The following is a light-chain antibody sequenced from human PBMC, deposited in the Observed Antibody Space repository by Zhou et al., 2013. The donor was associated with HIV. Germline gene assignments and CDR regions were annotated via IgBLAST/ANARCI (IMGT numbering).Light chain of an antibody. J-gene: IGKJ5*01. V-gene: IGKV1-39*01. CDR2: GSS. CDR3: QQSHSSPPT. Sequence: DIQLTQSPSSLSASLGDRVSITCRASQTIVTYLNWYQLKPGKAPKLLIYGSSSLQSGVPSRFSGSGSGTEFTLSISGLQPEDFATYFCQQSHSSPPTFGQGTRL. CDR1: QTIVTY.